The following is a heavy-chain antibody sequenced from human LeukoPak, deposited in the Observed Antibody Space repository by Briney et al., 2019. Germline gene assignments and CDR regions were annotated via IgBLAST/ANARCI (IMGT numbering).Heavy chain of an antibody. V-gene: IGHV3-30*02. J-gene: IGHJ4*02. Sequence: GGSLRLSCAASGFTFSSYGMHWVRKAPGKGLEWVAFIRYDGSNKYYADSVKGRFTISRDNSKNTLYLQMNSLRAEDTAVYYCAKEANYVAGYFDYWGQGTLVTVSS. CDR1: GFTFSSYG. D-gene: IGHD1-7*01. CDR2: IRYDGSNK. CDR3: AKEANYVAGYFDY.